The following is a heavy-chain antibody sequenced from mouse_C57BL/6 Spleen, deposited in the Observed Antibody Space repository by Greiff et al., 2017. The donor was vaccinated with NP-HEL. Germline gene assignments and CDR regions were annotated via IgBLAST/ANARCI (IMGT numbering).Heavy chain of an antibody. V-gene: IGHV1-81*01. J-gene: IGHJ3*01. CDR1: GYTFTSYG. CDR2: IYPRSGNT. CDR3: ARRGKEEGWFAY. Sequence: QVQLKESGAELARPGASVKLSCKASGYTFTSYGISWVKQRTGQGLEWIGEIYPRSGNTYYNEKFKGKATLTADKSSSTAYMELRSLTSEDSAVYFCARRGKEEGWFAYWGQGTPVTVSA.